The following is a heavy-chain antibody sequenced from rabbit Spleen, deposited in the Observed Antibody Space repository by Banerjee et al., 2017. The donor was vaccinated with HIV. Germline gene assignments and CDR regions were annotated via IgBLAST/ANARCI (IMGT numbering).Heavy chain of an antibody. Sequence: QEQLVESGGGLVQPEGSLTLTCKASGFDFSSNAMCWVRQAPGKGLEWIACIYNGDGSTYYANWAKGRFTISKTSSTTVTLQMTSLTVADTATYFCSRSTADLYLGTMYYGMDLWGPGTLVTVS. V-gene: IGHV1S47*01. CDR3: SRSTADLYLGTMYYGMDL. J-gene: IGHJ6*01. D-gene: IGHD7-1*01. CDR1: GFDFSSNA. CDR2: IYNGDGST.